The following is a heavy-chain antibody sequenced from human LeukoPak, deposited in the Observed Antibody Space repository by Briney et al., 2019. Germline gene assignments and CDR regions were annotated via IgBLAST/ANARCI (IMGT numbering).Heavy chain of an antibody. CDR3: ARLFASSGWPERDY. Sequence: GASVKVSCKASGYTFTGYYMHWVRQAPGQGLEWMGWINPNSGGTNYAQKFQGRVTMTRDTSISTAYMELSRLRSDDTAVYYCARLFASSGWPERDYWGQGTLVTVSS. J-gene: IGHJ4*02. V-gene: IGHV1-2*02. D-gene: IGHD6-19*01. CDR1: GYTFTGYY. CDR2: INPNSGGT.